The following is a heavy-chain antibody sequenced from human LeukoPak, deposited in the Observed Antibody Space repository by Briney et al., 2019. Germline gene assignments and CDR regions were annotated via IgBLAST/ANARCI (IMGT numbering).Heavy chain of an antibody. V-gene: IGHV3-23*01. CDR1: GFTFSSYA. D-gene: IGHD1-26*01. Sequence: GGSLRLSCAASGFTFSSYAMSWVRQAPGKGLEWVSAISGSGGSTYYADSVKGRFTISRGNSKNTLYLQMNSLRAEDTAVYYCAKDRSGWELLERFDYWGQGTLVTVSS. CDR2: ISGSGGST. CDR3: AKDRSGWELLERFDY. J-gene: IGHJ4*02.